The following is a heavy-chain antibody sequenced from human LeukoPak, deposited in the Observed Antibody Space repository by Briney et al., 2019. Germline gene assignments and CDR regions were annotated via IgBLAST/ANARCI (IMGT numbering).Heavy chain of an antibody. J-gene: IGHJ4*02. CDR2: FDPEDGET. D-gene: IGHD6-19*01. CDR3: ATTLLSSGWYSGEGY. V-gene: IGHV1-24*01. CDR1: GYTLTELS. Sequence: ASVRVSCKVSGYTLTELSMHWVRQAPGKGLGWMGGFDPEDGETIYAQKFQGRVTMTEDTSTDTAYMELSSLRSEDTAVYYCATTLLSSGWYSGEGYWGQGTLVTVSS.